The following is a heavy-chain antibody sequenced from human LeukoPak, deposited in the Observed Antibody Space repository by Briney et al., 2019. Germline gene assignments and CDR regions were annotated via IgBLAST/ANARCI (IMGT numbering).Heavy chain of an antibody. J-gene: IGHJ4*02. CDR2: INHSGST. V-gene: IGHV4-34*01. CDR3: ARGLGRARPRFDY. Sequence: SETLSLTCAVYGGSFSGYYWSWIRQPPGKGLEWIGEINHSGSTNYNPSLKSRVTISLDTSKNQFSLKLSSVTAADTAVYYCARGLGRARPRFDYWGQGALVTVSS. D-gene: IGHD6-6*01. CDR1: GGSFSGYY.